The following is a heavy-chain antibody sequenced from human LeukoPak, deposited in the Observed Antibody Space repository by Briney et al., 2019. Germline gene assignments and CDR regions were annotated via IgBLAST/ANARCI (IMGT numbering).Heavy chain of an antibody. CDR1: GFTCTNYA. Sequence: GGSLRLSCAASGFTCTNYAVSGVRQAPGKGLEGVSAGGSGGGTYYADSVKGRFTISRENSGNTLSLQMNSLRVEDTAVYFCASRTWTGAGYYAFDIWGQGTMVTVSS. CDR3: ASRTWTGAGYYAFDI. D-gene: IGHD3/OR15-3a*01. J-gene: IGHJ3*02. CDR2: GGSGGGT. V-gene: IGHV3-23*01.